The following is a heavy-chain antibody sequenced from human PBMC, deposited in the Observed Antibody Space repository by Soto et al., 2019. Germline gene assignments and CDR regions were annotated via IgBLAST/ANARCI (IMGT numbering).Heavy chain of an antibody. J-gene: IGHJ5*02. D-gene: IGHD4-4*01. CDR3: VRGGYSSSWERLDP. CDR2: ISHDGVTK. Sequence: GGSLRLSCAASGSSFPNYPMHWVRQTPDKGLEWLAVISHDGVTKNSADSVKGRFSISRDNSRNRLYLDMNSLRTEDTAMYYCVRGGYSSSWERLDPWGQGTLVTVSS. CDR1: GSSFPNYP. V-gene: IGHV3-30-3*01.